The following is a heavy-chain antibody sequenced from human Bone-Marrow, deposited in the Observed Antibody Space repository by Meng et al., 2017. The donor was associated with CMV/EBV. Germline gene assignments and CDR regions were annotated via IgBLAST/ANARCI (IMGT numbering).Heavy chain of an antibody. CDR2: INPNGGST. V-gene: IGHV1-46*01. CDR1: GYTFTCYY. J-gene: IGHJ4*02. CDR3: AAKIDTTYFDY. Sequence: ASVKVSCKTSGYTFTCYYMHWVRQAPGQGLEWMGIINPNGGSTAYAQKFQGRVTMTGDTSTSTIYMELSSLRSEDTAVYFCAAKIDTTYFDYWGQGTLVTVSS. D-gene: IGHD1-1*01.